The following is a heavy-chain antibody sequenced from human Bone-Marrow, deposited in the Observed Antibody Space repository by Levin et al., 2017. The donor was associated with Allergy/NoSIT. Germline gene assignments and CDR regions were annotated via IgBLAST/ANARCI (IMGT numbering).Heavy chain of an antibody. CDR3: TKSSARASSGVSPYYGLDV. V-gene: IGHV3-9*01. J-gene: IGHJ6*02. Sequence: PGGSLRLSCEASGFRFDDFGMHWVRQVPGKGLEWVSGISWNSDRKVYADSVKGRFTISRDNDKNSLYLQMDRLRSEDTALYYCTKSSARASSGVSPYYGLDVWGRGTSVIVSS. D-gene: IGHD3-22*01. CDR1: GFRFDDFG. CDR2: ISWNSDRK.